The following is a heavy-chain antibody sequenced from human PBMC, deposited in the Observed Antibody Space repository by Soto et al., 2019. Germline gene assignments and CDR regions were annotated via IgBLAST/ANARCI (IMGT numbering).Heavy chain of an antibody. D-gene: IGHD3-16*01. CDR1: GVTFKDYG. Sequence: LRLSCGAPGVTFKDYGMHWVRQAPGKGLEWVAVISYDGKQTYYADSVKGRFTISKDKSKRTLFLQMNSLRVDDTAVYYCARDGWGSNWYFDLWGRGTLVTV. CDR3: ARDGWGSNWYFDL. J-gene: IGHJ2*01. V-gene: IGHV3-30*03. CDR2: ISYDGKQT.